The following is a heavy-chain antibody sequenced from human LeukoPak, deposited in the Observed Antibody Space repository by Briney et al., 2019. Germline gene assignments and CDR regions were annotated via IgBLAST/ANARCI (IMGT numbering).Heavy chain of an antibody. V-gene: IGHV1-69*13. CDR1: GGTFSSYA. Sequence: SVKVSCKASGGTFSSYAISWVQQAPGQGLEWMGGIIPIFGTANYAQKFQGRVTITADESTSTAYMELSSLRSEDTAVYYCARIQVVPAATPTYNWFDPWGQGTLVTVPS. J-gene: IGHJ5*02. CDR3: ARIQVVPAATPTYNWFDP. D-gene: IGHD2-2*01. CDR2: IIPIFGTA.